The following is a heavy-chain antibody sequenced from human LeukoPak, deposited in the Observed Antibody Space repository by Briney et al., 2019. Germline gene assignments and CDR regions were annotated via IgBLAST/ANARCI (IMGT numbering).Heavy chain of an antibody. D-gene: IGHD3-10*01. V-gene: IGHV3-74*01. CDR2: INSDGNNT. CDR1: GFTFSTYW. Sequence: GGSLRLSCAASGFTFSTYWMHWVRPAPGKGLVWVSRINSDGNNTNYADSVKGRFTISRDNAKNTLYLQMNSLRAEDTAVYFCARVLDGSGSRSFDYWGQGTLVTVSS. J-gene: IGHJ4*02. CDR3: ARVLDGSGSRSFDY.